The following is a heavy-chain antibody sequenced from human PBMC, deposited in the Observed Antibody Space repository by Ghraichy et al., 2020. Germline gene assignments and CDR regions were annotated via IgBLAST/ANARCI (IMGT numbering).Heavy chain of an antibody. CDR2: IYYSGST. CDR1: GGSISSSSYY. J-gene: IGHJ5*02. CDR3: ANQVDFWSGFGNNWFDP. Sequence: SETLSLTCTVSGGSISSSSYYWGWIRQPPGKGLEWIGSIYYSGSTYYNPSLKIRVTISVDTSKNQFSLKLSSVTAADTAVYYCANQVDFWSGFGNNWFDPWGQGTLVTVSS. V-gene: IGHV4-39*07. D-gene: IGHD3-3*01.